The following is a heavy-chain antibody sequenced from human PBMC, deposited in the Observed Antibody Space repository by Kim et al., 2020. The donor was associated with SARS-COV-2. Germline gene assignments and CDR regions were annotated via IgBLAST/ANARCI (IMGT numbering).Heavy chain of an antibody. CDR1: GFTFSSYG. V-gene: IGHV3-30*18. J-gene: IGHJ4*02. D-gene: IGHD1-26*01. CDR2: ISYDGSNK. Sequence: GESLRLSCAASGFTFSSYGMHWVRQAPGKGLEWVAVISYDGSNKYYADSVKGRFTISRDNSKNTLYLQMNSLRAEDTAVYYCAKLLYSGSYFDYWGQGTLVTVSS. CDR3: AKLLYSGSYFDY.